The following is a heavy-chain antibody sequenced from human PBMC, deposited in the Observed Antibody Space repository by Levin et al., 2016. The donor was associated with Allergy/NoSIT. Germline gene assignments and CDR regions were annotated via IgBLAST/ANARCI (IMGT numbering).Heavy chain of an antibody. V-gene: IGHV1-18*01. CDR1: GYTFTSYG. CDR2: ISAYNGNT. CDR3: AREVVRGPTHYYYYGMDV. J-gene: IGHJ6*02. D-gene: IGHD3-10*01. Sequence: ASVKVSCKASGYTFTSYGISWVRQAPGQGLEWMGWISAYNGNTNYAQKLQGRVTMTTDTSTSTAYMELRSLRSDDTAVYYCAREVVRGPTHYYYYGMDVWGQGTTVTVSS.